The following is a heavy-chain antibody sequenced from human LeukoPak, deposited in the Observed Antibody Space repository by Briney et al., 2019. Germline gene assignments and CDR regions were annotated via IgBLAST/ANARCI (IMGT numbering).Heavy chain of an antibody. J-gene: IGHJ4*02. CDR3: ARGSSWYGVYFDY. V-gene: IGHV3-48*03. CDR1: GFAFSSYE. Sequence: GGSLRLSCAASGFAFSSYEMSWVRQAPGKGLEWVSYISSSGSTIYYADSVKGRSTISRDNAKNSLYLQMNSLRAEDTAVYYCARGSSWYGVYFDYWGQGTLVTVSS. D-gene: IGHD6-13*01. CDR2: ISSSGSTI.